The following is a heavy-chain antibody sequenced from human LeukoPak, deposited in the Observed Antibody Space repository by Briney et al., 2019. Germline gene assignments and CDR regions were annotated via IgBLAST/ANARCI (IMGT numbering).Heavy chain of an antibody. J-gene: IGHJ4*02. CDR3: VRALYDGSGYYSHFDY. V-gene: IGHV3-21*01. D-gene: IGHD3-22*01. Sequence: GGSLRLSCAGSGFTFSSYSMTWVRQAPGKGLEWVSSITRSSIYTYYADSVKGRFTIPRENAKKSLYLQMNSLRTEDTAVYYCVRALYDGSGYYSHFDYWGQGTLVTVSS. CDR2: ITRSSIYT. CDR1: GFTFSSYS.